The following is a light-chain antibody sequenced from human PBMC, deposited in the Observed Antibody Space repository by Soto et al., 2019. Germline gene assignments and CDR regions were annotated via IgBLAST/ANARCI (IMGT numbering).Light chain of an antibody. CDR3: QQHDTRPTMT. V-gene: IGKV1-33*01. Sequence: IQVTQSPPSLSASVGESVTITCRASQDIDNYLNWYQHRPGEAPKLLIYAASYLETGVSTRFSGSGSGTDFSFTITSLRPEDSATYYCQQHDTRPTMTFGQGTRLEI. J-gene: IGKJ5*01. CDR2: AAS. CDR1: QDIDNY.